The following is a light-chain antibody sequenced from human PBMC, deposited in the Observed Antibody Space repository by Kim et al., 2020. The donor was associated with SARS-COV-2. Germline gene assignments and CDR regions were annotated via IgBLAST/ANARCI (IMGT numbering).Light chain of an antibody. CDR1: QSVSSY. CDR3: QQRSNWRYT. V-gene: IGKV3-11*01. Sequence: EIVLTQSPATLSLSPGERATLSCRASQSVSSYLAWYQQKPGQPPRLLIYDVSSRATGIPARFSGSGSGTDFTLTISSLEPEDFGLYYCQQRSNWRYTFGQGTKLEI. J-gene: IGKJ2*01. CDR2: DVS.